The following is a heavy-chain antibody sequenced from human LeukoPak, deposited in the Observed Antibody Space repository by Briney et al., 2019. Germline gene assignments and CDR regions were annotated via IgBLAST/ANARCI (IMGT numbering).Heavy chain of an antibody. J-gene: IGHJ4*02. CDR3: ARDDLVVPAANPDDY. CDR2: IYHSGST. Sequence: KPSETLSLTCTVSGYSISSGYYWGGIRQPPGKGLEWIGSIYHSGSTYYNPSLKSRVTISVDTSKNQFSLKLSSVTAADTAVYYCARDDLVVPAANPDDYWGQGTLVTVPS. V-gene: IGHV4-38-2*02. CDR1: GYSISSGYY. D-gene: IGHD2-2*01.